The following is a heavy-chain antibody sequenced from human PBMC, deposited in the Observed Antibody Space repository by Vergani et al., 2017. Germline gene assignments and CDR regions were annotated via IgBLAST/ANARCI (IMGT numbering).Heavy chain of an antibody. Sequence: QVQLQESGPGLVKPSETLSLTCTVSGGSISSYYWSWIRKPAGKGLEWIGRIYTSGSTNYNPSLKSRVTMSVDTSKNQFSLKLSSVTAADTAVYYWARTPKTRGYSYGFDYWGQGTLVTVSS. D-gene: IGHD5-18*01. CDR2: IYTSGST. J-gene: IGHJ4*02. V-gene: IGHV4-4*07. CDR1: GGSISSYY. CDR3: ARTPKTRGYSYGFDY.